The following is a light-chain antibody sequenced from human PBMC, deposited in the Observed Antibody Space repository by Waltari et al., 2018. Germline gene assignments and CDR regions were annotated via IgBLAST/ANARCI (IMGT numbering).Light chain of an antibody. CDR1: SRDIGAYKY. V-gene: IGLV2-14*03. CDR3: SSYTGGNIVII. Sequence: QSALAQPASVSGSPGQSITISCTGTSRDIGAYKYVSWYQQHPGKAPRLIIHDVSDRPSGVSNRLSGSKSGNTASLTISGLQADDEADYYCSSYTGGNIVIIFGGGTKLTVL. J-gene: IGLJ2*01. CDR2: DVS.